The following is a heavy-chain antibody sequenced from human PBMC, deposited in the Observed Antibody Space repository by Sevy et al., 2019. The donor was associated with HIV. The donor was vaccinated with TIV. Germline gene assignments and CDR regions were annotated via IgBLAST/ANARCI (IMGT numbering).Heavy chain of an antibody. CDR3: ARGSKTTEEWVEELDYYYGLDV. Sequence: GGYLRLSCAASGFSLTTSDMHWVRQAPGKGLEWMAYVRNEGSNKYYADSVRDRFTISRDSPKNTLYLQMNSLRDEDTAIYYCARGSKTTEEWVEELDYYYGLDVWGQGTTVTVSS. CDR1: GFSLTTSD. CDR2: VRNEGSNK. J-gene: IGHJ6*02. D-gene: IGHD3-10*01. V-gene: IGHV3-30*02.